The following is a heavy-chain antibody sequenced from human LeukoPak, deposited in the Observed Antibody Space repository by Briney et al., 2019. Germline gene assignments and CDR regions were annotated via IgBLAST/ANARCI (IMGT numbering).Heavy chain of an antibody. D-gene: IGHD6-13*01. CDR1: GFTFSSYS. J-gene: IGHJ6*02. CDR2: ISSSSSTI. CDR3: AKDVVAAAGTYYYYYGMDV. Sequence: PGGSLRLSCAASGFTFSSYSMNWVRQAPGKGLEWVSYISSSSSTIYYADSVKGRFTISRDNAKNSLYLQMNSLRAEDTAVYYCAKDVVAAAGTYYYYYGMDVWGQGTTVTVSS. V-gene: IGHV3-48*01.